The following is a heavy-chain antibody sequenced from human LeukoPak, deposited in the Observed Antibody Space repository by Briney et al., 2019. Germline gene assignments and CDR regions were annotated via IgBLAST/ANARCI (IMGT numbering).Heavy chain of an antibody. CDR2: IYTSGST. D-gene: IGHD5-18*01. CDR3: ARFGGYSYGSGFVY. Sequence: PSQTLSLTCTVSGGSISSGSYYWSWIRQPAGKGLEWIGRIYTSGSTNYNPSLKSRVTISVDTSKNQFSLKLSSVTAADTAVYYCARFGGYSYGSGFVYWGQGTLVTVSS. CDR1: GGSISSGSYY. V-gene: IGHV4-61*02. J-gene: IGHJ4*02.